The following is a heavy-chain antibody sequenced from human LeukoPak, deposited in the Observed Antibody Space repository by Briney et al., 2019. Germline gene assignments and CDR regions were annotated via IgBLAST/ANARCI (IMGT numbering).Heavy chain of an antibody. CDR1: GFTFSSYA. V-gene: IGHV3-23*01. J-gene: IGHJ4*02. CDR2: ISGSGGST. CDR3: AKGYYDFWSGYPY. Sequence: GGSLRLSCAASGFTFSSYAMSWVRRAPGKGLEWVSAISGSGGSTYYADSVKGRFTISRDNSKNTLYLQMNSLRAEDTAVYYCAKGYYDFWSGYPYWGQGTLVTVSS. D-gene: IGHD3-3*01.